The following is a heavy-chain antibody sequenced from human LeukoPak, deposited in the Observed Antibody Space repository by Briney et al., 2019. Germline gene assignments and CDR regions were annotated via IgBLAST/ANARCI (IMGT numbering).Heavy chain of an antibody. J-gene: IGHJ4*02. CDR1: GFTFSSYG. CDR2: IRYDGSNK. D-gene: IGHD2-21*01. V-gene: IGHV3-30*02. CDR3: ARDFRGEKYFDY. Sequence: GGSLRLSCAASGFTFSSYGMHWVRQAPGKGLEWVAFIRYDGSNKYYADSVKGRFTISRDTSKNTLYLQMNSLRAEDTAVYYCARDFRGEKYFDYWGQGTLVTVSS.